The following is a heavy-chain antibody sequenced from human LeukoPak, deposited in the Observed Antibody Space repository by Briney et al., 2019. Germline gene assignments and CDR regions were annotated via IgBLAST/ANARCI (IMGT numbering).Heavy chain of an antibody. CDR3: ARDLRRAVVGIRDILTGCYNDDY. J-gene: IGHJ4*02. V-gene: IGHV1-69*04. CDR1: GGTFSNYA. Sequence: SVKVSCKASGGTFSNYAISWVRQGPGQGLEWMGRIIPILGIANYAQKFQGRVTITADKSTSTAYMELSSLRSEDTAVYYCARDLRRAVVGIRDILTGCYNDDYWGQGTLVTVSS. D-gene: IGHD3-9*01. CDR2: IIPILGIA.